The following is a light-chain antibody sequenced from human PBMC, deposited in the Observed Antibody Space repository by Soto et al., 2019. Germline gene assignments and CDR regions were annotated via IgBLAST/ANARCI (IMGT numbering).Light chain of an antibody. Sequence: QSALTQPPSASGSPGQSVTISCTGTSSDVGGYNYVSWYQQHPGKVPKLMVYEVNKRPSGVPDRFSGSKSGNTASLTVSGHQAEDEADYYCTSSAGGNNVFGTGTKLTVL. V-gene: IGLV2-8*01. CDR3: TSSAGGNNV. J-gene: IGLJ1*01. CDR2: EVN. CDR1: SSDVGGYNY.